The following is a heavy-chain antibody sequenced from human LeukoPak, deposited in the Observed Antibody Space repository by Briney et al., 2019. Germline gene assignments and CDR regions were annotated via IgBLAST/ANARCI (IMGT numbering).Heavy chain of an antibody. CDR2: ISHSGTT. CDR1: GYSISSDYF. Sequence: SETLSLTCVVSGYSISSDYFWGWIQQPPGKGLEWIGTISHSGTTFYKPSLKTRVTISLGTSRNQFSLKLSSVTAADTAVYYCVRDVGQLRSDYWGQGTLVTVSS. J-gene: IGHJ4*02. V-gene: IGHV4-38-2*02. CDR3: VRDVGQLRSDY. D-gene: IGHD2-2*01.